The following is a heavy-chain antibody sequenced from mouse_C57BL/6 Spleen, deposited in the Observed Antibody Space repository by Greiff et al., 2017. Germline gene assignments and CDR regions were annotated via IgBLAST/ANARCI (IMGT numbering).Heavy chain of an antibody. V-gene: IGHV6-3*01. CDR2: IRLKSDNYAT. Sequence: EVMLVESGGGLVQPGGSMKLSCVASGFTFSNYWMNWVRQSPEKGLEWVAQIRLKSDNYATHYAESVKGRFTISRDASKSSVYLQMNNLRAEDTGIYYCTGRYYGDYYYAMDYWGQGTSVTVSS. CDR1: GFTFSNYW. J-gene: IGHJ4*01. D-gene: IGHD2-13*01. CDR3: TGRYYGDYYYAMDY.